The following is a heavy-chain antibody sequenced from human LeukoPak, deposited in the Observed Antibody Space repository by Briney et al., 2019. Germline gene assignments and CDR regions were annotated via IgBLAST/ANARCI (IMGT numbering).Heavy chain of an antibody. Sequence: PSETLSLTCTVSGYSISSANYWAWILPPPGQALEWIGSSYHSGSTYYNPSLKSRVTISVDTSKNEFSLKLSSVTAADTAVYYCASSGSSGYYPTRGYYFDYWGQGTLVTVSS. V-gene: IGHV4-38-2*02. J-gene: IGHJ4*02. CDR3: ASSGSSGYYPTRGYYFDY. CDR2: SYHSGST. D-gene: IGHD3-22*01. CDR1: GYSISSANY.